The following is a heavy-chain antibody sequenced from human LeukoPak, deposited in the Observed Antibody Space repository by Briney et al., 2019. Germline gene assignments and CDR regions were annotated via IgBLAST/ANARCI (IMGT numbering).Heavy chain of an antibody. Sequence: SETLSLTCTVSGGSISSYYWNWIRQPPGKGLEWIGRIYTSGSTNYNPSLKSRVTISVDTSKNQFSLKLSSVTAADTAVYYCARGSHGTSCPVGRKYNRSSCYFDYWGQGTLVTVSS. CDR3: ARGSHGTSCPVGRKYNRSSCYFDY. V-gene: IGHV4-4*08. D-gene: IGHD2-2*01. CDR2: IYTSGST. J-gene: IGHJ4*02. CDR1: GGSISSYY.